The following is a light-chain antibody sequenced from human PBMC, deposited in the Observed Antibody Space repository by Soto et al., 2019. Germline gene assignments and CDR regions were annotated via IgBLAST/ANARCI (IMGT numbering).Light chain of an antibody. V-gene: IGKV3-15*01. CDR3: QQYNNWPPHT. CDR2: GAS. CDR1: QSVNSN. Sequence: EIVMTQSPATLSVSPGERATLSCRASQSVNSNLAWYQQKPGQVPRLLIYGASTRATGIPARFSGSGSGTEFTLTISSLQSEDFAVYYCQQYNNWPPHTFGQGTKLEIK. J-gene: IGKJ2*01.